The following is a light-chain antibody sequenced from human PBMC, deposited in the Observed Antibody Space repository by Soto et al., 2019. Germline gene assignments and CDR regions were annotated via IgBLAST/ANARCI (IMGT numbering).Light chain of an antibody. Sequence: EIVLTQSPGTLSLSPGERATLSCRASQTVSSSYLAWYQQKPGQAPRLLISGASSRATGIPDRFSGSGSGTDFTLTISRLAPEDFAVYYCQQYGSIPFTFGPGTKVDIK. CDR3: QQYGSIPFT. CDR2: GAS. V-gene: IGKV3-20*01. CDR1: QTVSSSY. J-gene: IGKJ3*01.